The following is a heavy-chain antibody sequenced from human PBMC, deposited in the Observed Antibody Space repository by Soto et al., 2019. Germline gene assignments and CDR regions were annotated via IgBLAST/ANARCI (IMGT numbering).Heavy chain of an antibody. J-gene: IGHJ6*02. CDR3: AKASATGKSDGMDV. CDR2: ISSGSNT. V-gene: IGHV3-23*01. CDR1: GVPFSSYA. Sequence: EVQLLASGGGFVQPGGSLRLSCVASGVPFSSYAMCWVRQTPGRGLECVSSISSGSNTYYTDSVRGRFTISRDNSKNSLYLQMSSLRADDTALYYCAKASATGKSDGMDVWGPGNTVSVSS. D-gene: IGHD7-27*01.